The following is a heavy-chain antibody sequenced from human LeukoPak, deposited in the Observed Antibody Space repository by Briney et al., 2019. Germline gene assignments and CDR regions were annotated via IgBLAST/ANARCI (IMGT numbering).Heavy chain of an antibody. Sequence: NAGGSLRLSCAASGFTFSDYYMTWIRQAPGKGLEWLSYISSSSTYTNYGDSVKGRFTISRDNAKNSLYLQMNSLRAVDTAVYYCVTRAAPGAGGKYYFDYWGQGTLVTVSS. V-gene: IGHV3-11*03. CDR3: VTRAAPGAGGKYYFDY. D-gene: IGHD6-13*01. J-gene: IGHJ4*02. CDR1: GFTFSDYY. CDR2: ISSSSTYT.